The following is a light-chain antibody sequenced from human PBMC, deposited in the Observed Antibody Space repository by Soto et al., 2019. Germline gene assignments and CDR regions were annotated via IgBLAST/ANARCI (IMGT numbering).Light chain of an antibody. V-gene: IGLV2-23*02. J-gene: IGLJ2*01. CDR2: EVS. CDR1: GSGVGIYNL. CDR3: CSYAGSKV. Sequence: QSALPQSDSVYGSPGQSITISCTGTGSGVGIYNLVSWYQQHPGKAPKVMISEVSKRTSGCSKLFSGSKSGNTAYLTISGLQAEDESDYYCCSYAGSKVFVGGTKVTVL.